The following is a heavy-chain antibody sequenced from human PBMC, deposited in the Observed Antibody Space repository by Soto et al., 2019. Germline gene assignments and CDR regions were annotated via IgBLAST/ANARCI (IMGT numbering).Heavy chain of an antibody. D-gene: IGHD1-26*01. J-gene: IGHJ5*02. CDR3: ARTQDSGSSWFAGFDP. CDR1: GFTFTNYA. Sequence: QVQLVESGGGVVQPGRSLRLSCAASGFTFTNYAMHWVRQAPGKGLEWVAVISYDGSNRYYADSAKGRFTFSRDNSKNTLYLQMNSLRVEDTAVYYCARTQDSGSSWFAGFDPWGQGTLVTVSS. V-gene: IGHV3-30-3*01. CDR2: ISYDGSNR.